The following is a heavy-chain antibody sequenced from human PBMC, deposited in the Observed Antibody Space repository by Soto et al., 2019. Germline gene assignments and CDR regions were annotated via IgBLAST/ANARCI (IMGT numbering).Heavy chain of an antibody. Sequence: SETLCLTCAVYGGSFSGYYWSWIRQPPGKGLEWIGEINHSGSTNYNPSLKSRVTISVDTSKNQFSLKLSSVTAADTAVYYCAREGNSSSWYADYWGQGTLVTVSS. CDR1: GGSFSGYY. CDR2: INHSGST. V-gene: IGHV4-34*01. D-gene: IGHD6-13*01. CDR3: AREGNSSSWYADY. J-gene: IGHJ4*02.